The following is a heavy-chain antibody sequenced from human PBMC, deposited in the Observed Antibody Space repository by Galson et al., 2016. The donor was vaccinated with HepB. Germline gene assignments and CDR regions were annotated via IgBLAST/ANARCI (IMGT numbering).Heavy chain of an antibody. Sequence: SLRLSCAASGFTVSNYWMSWVRQTPGKGLEWVANIKQDGSEKFYVDSVKGRFTISRDNATSPLYLQLNRLRVEDTALYYCARDRFFVVAPAAGTFDVWGQGRMVTVSS. V-gene: IGHV3-7*04. CDR3: ARDRFFVVAPAAGTFDV. CDR1: GFTVSNYW. D-gene: IGHD2-2*01. J-gene: IGHJ3*01. CDR2: IKQDGSEK.